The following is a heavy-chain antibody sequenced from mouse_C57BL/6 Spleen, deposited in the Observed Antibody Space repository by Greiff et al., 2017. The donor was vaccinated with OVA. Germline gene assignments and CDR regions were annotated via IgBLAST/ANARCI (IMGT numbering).Heavy chain of an antibody. J-gene: IGHJ4*01. CDR3: ARVDYYAMDY. CDR1: VYSITRGYY. Sequence: EVKLQESGPGLVKPSQSLSLTCSVTVYSITRGYYWNWFRQFPGNKLEWMGYISYDGSNNYNPSLKNRISITRDTSKNQFFLKLNSVTTEDTATYYCARVDYYAMDYWGQGTSVTVSS. V-gene: IGHV3-6*01. CDR2: ISYDGSN. D-gene: IGHD1-1*02.